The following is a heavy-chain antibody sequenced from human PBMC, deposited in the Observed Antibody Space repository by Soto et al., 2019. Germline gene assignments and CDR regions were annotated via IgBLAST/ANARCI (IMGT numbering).Heavy chain of an antibody. CDR3: ARGSCSSTSCYGYYYYYMDV. V-gene: IGHV1-18*01. Sequence: QVQLVQSGAEVKKPGASVKVSCKASGYTFTSYGISWVRQAPGQGLEWMGWISAYNGNTNYAQKLQGRVTMTTDISTSIAYMELRSLRSDDTAVYYCARGSCSSTSCYGYYYYYMDVWGKGTTVTVSS. CDR2: ISAYNGNT. CDR1: GYTFTSYG. J-gene: IGHJ6*03. D-gene: IGHD2-2*01.